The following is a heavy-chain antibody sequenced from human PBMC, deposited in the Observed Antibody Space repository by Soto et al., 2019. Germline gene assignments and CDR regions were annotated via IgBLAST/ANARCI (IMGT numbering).Heavy chain of an antibody. CDR1: GGSISSSSYY. CDR2: IYYSGST. V-gene: IGHV4-39*01. J-gene: IGHJ6*02. D-gene: IGHD2-15*01. Sequence: SETLSLTCTVSGGSISSSSYYWGWIRQPPGKGLEWIGSIYYSGSTYYNPSLKSRVTISVDTSKNQFSLKLSSVTAADTAVYYCVSQLLYYYYGMDVWGQGTTVTVSS. CDR3: VSQLLYYYYGMDV.